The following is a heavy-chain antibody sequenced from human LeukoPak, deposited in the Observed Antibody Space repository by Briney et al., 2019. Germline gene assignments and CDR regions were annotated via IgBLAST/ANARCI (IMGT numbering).Heavy chain of an antibody. CDR1: AFTFGNYW. J-gene: IGHJ3*02. D-gene: IGHD6-19*01. V-gene: IGHV3-74*01. CDR3: ARVAVSGTRSFDI. CDR2: INDHGTST. Sequence: GGSLRLSCAASAFTFGNYWMHWVRQAPGKGLVWVSRINDHGTSTNYADSVKGRFTISRDNAKNTLYLQMNSLRAEDTATYYCARVAVSGTRSFDIWGHGTMVTVSS.